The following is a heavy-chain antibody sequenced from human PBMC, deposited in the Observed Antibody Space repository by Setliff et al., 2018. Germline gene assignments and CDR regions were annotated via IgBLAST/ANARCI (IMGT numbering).Heavy chain of an antibody. CDR2: IKEDGSEK. V-gene: IGHV3-7*01. Sequence: QPGGSLRLSCAASSFTFSNSWMSWVRQAPGKGLEWVAHIKEDGSEKYYVDSVKGRFTISRDNAKNSWYLQMNSLRAEDTAVYYCARAPMVYYDSSGPSNYYFDYWGQGTLVTVSS. CDR3: ARAPMVYYDSSGPSNYYFDY. D-gene: IGHD3-22*01. J-gene: IGHJ4*02. CDR1: SFTFSNSW.